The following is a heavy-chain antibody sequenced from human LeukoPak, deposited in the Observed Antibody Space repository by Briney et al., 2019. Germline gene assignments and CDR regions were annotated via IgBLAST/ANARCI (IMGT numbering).Heavy chain of an antibody. CDR1: GFTFSSYG. CDR3: AKDDWVIAAAVRLYYYYYGMDV. V-gene: IGHV3-30*02. CDR2: IRYDGSNK. D-gene: IGHD6-13*01. Sequence: GVSLRLSCAASGFTFSSYGKHWVRQAPGKGLEWVAFIRYDGSNKYYADSVKGRFTISRDNSKNTLYLQMNSLRAEDTAVYYCAKDDWVIAAAVRLYYYYYGMDVWGQGTTVTVSS. J-gene: IGHJ6*02.